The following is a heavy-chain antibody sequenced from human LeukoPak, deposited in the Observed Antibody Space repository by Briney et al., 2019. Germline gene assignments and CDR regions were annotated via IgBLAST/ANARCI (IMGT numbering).Heavy chain of an antibody. J-gene: IGHJ4*02. CDR2: IYYSGST. V-gene: IGHV4-59*01. Sequence: PSETLSLTCTGSGGSISSYYWRWIRQPPGKGLEGIGYIYYSGSTNHNPSLKSRVTISVDTSKNQFSLNLSSEPAADTAVYYCARDNKAVGQSLDYWGQGTLVTVSS. CDR3: ARDNKAVGQSLDY. D-gene: IGHD2/OR15-2a*01. CDR1: GGSISSYY.